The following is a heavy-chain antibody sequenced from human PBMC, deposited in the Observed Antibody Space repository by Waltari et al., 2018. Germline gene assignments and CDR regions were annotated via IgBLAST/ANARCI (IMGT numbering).Heavy chain of an antibody. D-gene: IGHD1-1*01. CDR3: AKGLGTWYFDL. CDR1: GFSFSNYG. V-gene: IGHV3-30*18. J-gene: IGHJ2*01. Sequence: QVQLVESGGGVVQPGESLRLSCVASGFSFSNYGIHWVRQAPGRGLEWVAVISYDGATKYYGDSVKCRFFISRDNSRNRSYLQMTSLTPEDTAVYYCAKGLGTWYFDLWGRGTLVTVSS. CDR2: ISYDGATK.